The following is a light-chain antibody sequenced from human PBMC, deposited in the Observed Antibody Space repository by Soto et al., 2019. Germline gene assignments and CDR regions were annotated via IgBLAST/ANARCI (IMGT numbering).Light chain of an antibody. CDR2: DVS. J-gene: IGLJ2*01. CDR1: SSDIGGYNY. V-gene: IGLV2-14*03. Sequence: QSALTQPDSVSGSPGQSITVSCIGTSSDIGGYNYVSWYQQHPGKAPKLMIHDVSNRPSGVSDRFSGSKSGNTASLTISGLQADDEAYYYCSSYASSNTQVFGGGTKLTVL. CDR3: SSYASSNTQV.